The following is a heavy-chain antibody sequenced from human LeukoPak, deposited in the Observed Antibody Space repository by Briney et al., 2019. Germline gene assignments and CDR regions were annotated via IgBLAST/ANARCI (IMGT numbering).Heavy chain of an antibody. V-gene: IGHV1-18*01. D-gene: IGHD3-16*01. CDR2: ISANNGNT. J-gene: IGHJ4*02. Sequence: ASVKVSCKASGYTFTSYGISWVRQAPGQGLEGMGWISANNGNTNYAQTLQGRVTMTTDTSTSTAYMELRSLRSDDTAVYYCARDLYVWGRTSDYWGQGTLVTVSS. CDR1: GYTFTSYG. CDR3: ARDLYVWGRTSDY.